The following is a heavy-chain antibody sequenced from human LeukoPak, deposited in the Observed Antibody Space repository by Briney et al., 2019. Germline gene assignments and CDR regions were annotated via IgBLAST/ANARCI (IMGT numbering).Heavy chain of an antibody. CDR2: ISYDGSNK. Sequence: GGSLRLSCAASGFTFSSYAMHWVRQAPGKGLEWVAVISYDGSNKHYADSVKGRFTISRDNSKNTLYLQMNSLRAEDTAVYYCARDMVAAAIDYWGQGTLVTVSS. CDR3: ARDMVAAAIDY. J-gene: IGHJ4*02. V-gene: IGHV3-30-3*01. CDR1: GFTFSSYA. D-gene: IGHD6-13*01.